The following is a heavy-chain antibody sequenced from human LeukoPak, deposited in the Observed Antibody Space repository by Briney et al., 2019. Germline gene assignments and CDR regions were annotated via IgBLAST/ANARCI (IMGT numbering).Heavy chain of an antibody. V-gene: IGHV4-39*01. CDR1: GGSISSSSYY. J-gene: IGHJ4*02. D-gene: IGHD2-2*01. Sequence: KPSETLSLTCAVYGGSISSSSYYWGWIRQPPGKGLEWIGSIYYSGSTYYNPSLKSRVTISVDTSKNQFSLKLSSVTAADTAVYYCATAGYCSSTSCYVESEFDYWGQGTLVTVSS. CDR2: IYYSGST. CDR3: ATAGYCSSTSCYVESEFDY.